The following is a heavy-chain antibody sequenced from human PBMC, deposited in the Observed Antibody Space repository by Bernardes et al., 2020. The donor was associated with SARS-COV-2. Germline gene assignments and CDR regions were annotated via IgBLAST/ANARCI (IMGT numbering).Heavy chain of an antibody. J-gene: IGHJ4*02. D-gene: IGHD5-12*01. CDR3: ARPEIYSGYEN. CDR1: GYSFTSHW. CDR2: IYPGDSDT. V-gene: IGHV5-51*01. Sequence: GGSLKISCEASGYSFTSHWIAWVRQMPGKGLEWMGTIYPGDSDTRYSPSFEGQVTISADKSISTAYLQWSSLKASDTAIYYCARPEIYSGYENWGQGTLVTVSS.